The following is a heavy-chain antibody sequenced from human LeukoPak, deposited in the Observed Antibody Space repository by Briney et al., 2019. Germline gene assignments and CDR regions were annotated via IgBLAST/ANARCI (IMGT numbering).Heavy chain of an antibody. CDR3: ARVNTSIVVVVAAMGYFDY. Sequence: AETLCLTCSVSGYTIGTGYYWGCIRHPPGEGLDFSAISSNRENTYYTPSPKSRFTISGDTSKNKLSLKLSSVTAADTAVYYSARVNTSIVVVVAAMGYFDYWGQGTLVTVSS. CDR1: GYTIGTGYY. J-gene: IGHJ4*02. CDR2: SSNRENT. D-gene: IGHD2-15*01. V-gene: IGHV4-38-2*02.